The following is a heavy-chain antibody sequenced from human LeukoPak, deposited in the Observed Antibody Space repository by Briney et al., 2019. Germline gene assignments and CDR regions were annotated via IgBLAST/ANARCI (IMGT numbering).Heavy chain of an antibody. CDR2: INPSGGST. V-gene: IGHV1-46*01. J-gene: IGHJ3*02. D-gene: IGHD3-3*01. CDR3: ARDLRFLEGPHDAFDI. CDR1: GYTFTSYY. Sequence: GASVKVSCKASGYTFTSYYMHWVRQAPGQGLEWMGIINPSGGSTSYAQKFQGRVTMTTDTSTSTAYMDLRSLRSDDTAVYYCARDLRFLEGPHDAFDIWGQGTMVTVSS.